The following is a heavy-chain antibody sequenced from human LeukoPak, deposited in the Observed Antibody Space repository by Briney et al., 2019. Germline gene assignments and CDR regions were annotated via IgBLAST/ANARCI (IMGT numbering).Heavy chain of an antibody. D-gene: IGHD3-10*01. V-gene: IGHV4-39*01. CDR2: IYYSGST. CDR1: GGSISSSSYY. CDR3: ASEYGSGSYYKH. Sequence: PSETLSLTCTVSGGSISSSSYYWGWIRQPPGKGLEWIGSIYYSGSTYYNPSLKSRVTISVDTSKNQFSLKLSSVTAADTAVYYCASEYGSGSYYKHWGQGTLVTVSP. J-gene: IGHJ4*02.